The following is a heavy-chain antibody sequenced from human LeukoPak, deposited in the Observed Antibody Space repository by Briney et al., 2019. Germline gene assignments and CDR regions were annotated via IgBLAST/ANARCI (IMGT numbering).Heavy chain of an antibody. J-gene: IGHJ4*02. CDR1: GFTFSSYA. V-gene: IGHV3-21*01. CDR2: ISDSSTYI. CDR3: ARENYGRAAMVDY. D-gene: IGHD2-2*01. Sequence: GGSLRLSCAASGFTFSSYAMHWVRQAPGKGLEWVSSISDSSTYIYYADSVKGRFTISRDNAKNSLYLQMNSLRAEDTAVYYCARENYGRAAMVDYWGQGTLVTVSS.